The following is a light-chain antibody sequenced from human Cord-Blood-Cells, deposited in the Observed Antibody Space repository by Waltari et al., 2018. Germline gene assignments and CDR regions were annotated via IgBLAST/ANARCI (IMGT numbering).Light chain of an antibody. CDR2: DVS. CDR1: SSDVGGYNY. J-gene: IGLJ3*02. CDR3: CSYAGSWV. V-gene: IGLV2-11*01. Sequence: QSALTQPRPVSGSPGQSVPISCTGTSSDVGGYNYVSWYQQHPGNAPKLMIYDVSKRPSGVPDRFSGSKSGNTASLTISGLQAEDEADYYCCSYAGSWVFGGGTKLTVL.